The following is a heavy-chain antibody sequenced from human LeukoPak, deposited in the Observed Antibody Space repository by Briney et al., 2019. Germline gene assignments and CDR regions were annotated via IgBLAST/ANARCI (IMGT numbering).Heavy chain of an antibody. CDR2: IYYSGST. CDR3: ARRLHRWGGDAFDI. J-gene: IGHJ3*02. D-gene: IGHD3-16*01. CDR1: GGSISSSSYY. Sequence: SETLSLTCTVSGGSISSSSYYWGWIRQPPGKGLEWIGSIYYSGSTYYNPSLKSRVTISVDTSKNQFSLKLSSVTAADTAVYYCARRLHRWGGDAFDIWGQGTMVTVSS. V-gene: IGHV4-39*01.